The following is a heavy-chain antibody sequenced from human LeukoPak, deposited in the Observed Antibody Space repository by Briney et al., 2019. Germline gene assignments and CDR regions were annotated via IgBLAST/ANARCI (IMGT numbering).Heavy chain of an antibody. CDR1: GFSLPTSEVG. CDR2: IYWNDDK. J-gene: IGHJ4*02. Sequence: SGPTLVNPTQTLTLTCTFSGFSLPTSEVGVGWIRQPPGKALGWLSLIYWNDDKRYSPSLKSRLTITKDTSKNQVVLTMTNMDPVDTATYYCARLVDYYDSGGYYADYWGQGILVTVSS. D-gene: IGHD3-22*01. CDR3: ARLVDYYDSGGYYADY. V-gene: IGHV2-5*01.